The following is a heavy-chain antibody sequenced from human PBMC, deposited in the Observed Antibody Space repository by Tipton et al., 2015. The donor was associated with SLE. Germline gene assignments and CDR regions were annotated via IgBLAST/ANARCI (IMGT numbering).Heavy chain of an antibody. CDR2: IYYSGST. Sequence: TLSLTCTVSGGSISGYYWSWIRQPPGKGLEWIGYIYYSGSTNYNPSLKSRVTISVDTSKNQFSLKLSSVTAADTAMYYCARRVYGDPHNAFDIWGQGTVVTVSS. CDR1: GGSISGYY. CDR3: ARRVYGDPHNAFDI. J-gene: IGHJ3*02. D-gene: IGHD4-17*01. V-gene: IGHV4-59*08.